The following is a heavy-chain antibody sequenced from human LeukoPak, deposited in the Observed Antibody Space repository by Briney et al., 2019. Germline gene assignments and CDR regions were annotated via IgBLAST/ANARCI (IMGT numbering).Heavy chain of an antibody. Sequence: GGSLRLSCAASGFTFSSYTMHCVRQTPGKGLEWVSIIAYVGSNMYYADSVKGRFTISRDNSKNTLYLQMNSLRAEDTAVFYCARSVSRGGRCSGTSCYRPMVYWGQGTLVTVSS. CDR1: GFTFSSYT. V-gene: IGHV3-30*01. J-gene: IGHJ4*02. CDR3: ARSVSRGGRCSGTSCYRPMVY. CDR2: IAYVGSNM. D-gene: IGHD2-2*01.